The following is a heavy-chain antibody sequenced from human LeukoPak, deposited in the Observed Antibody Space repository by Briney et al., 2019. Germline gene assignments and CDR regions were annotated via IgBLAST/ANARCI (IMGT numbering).Heavy chain of an antibody. CDR2: INPNSGGT. V-gene: IGHV1-2*02. CDR1: GYTFTGYY. J-gene: IGHJ4*02. D-gene: IGHD3-22*01. CDR3: ARSAYYDSTGSDY. Sequence: GASVKVSCKASGYTFTGYYMHWVRQAPGQGLEWMGWINPNSGGTNYAQKFQGRVTMTRDTSISTTYIELDRLRSDDTAVYYCARSAYYDSTGSDYWGQGTLVTVSS.